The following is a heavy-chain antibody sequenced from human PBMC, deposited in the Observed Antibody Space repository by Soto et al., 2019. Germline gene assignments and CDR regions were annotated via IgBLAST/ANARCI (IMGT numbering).Heavy chain of an antibody. D-gene: IGHD2-8*01. CDR2: IGVGSGNR. CDR3: AALGVNFDH. V-gene: IGHV1-58*01. J-gene: IGHJ4*02. CDR1: GFTFTSSA. Sequence: SGKVSCKASGFTFTSSAVQGVRQARGQRLEWIGWIGVGSGNRHYAQKFQERVTITRDMSTNTAYMELSSLRSEDTAVYYCAALGVNFDHWGQGALVTVSS.